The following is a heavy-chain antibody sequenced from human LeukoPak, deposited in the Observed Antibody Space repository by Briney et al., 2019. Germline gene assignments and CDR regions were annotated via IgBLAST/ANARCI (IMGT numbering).Heavy chain of an antibody. V-gene: IGHV3-21*01. J-gene: IGHJ4*02. D-gene: IGHD1-26*01. CDR2: ISSSSSYI. Sequence: GGSLRLSCAASGFTFSSYSMHWVRPPPGKGLEWVSSISSSSSYIYYADSLQGRCTLSRDNAKDSLYLQTNSLRADDPAVYYCARDRPGTNVFDDWGQGTLVTVSS. CDR3: ARDRPGTNVFDD. CDR1: GFTFSSYS.